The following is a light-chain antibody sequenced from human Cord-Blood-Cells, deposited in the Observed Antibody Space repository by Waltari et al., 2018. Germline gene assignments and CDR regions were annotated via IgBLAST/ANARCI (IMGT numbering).Light chain of an antibody. CDR1: SSDVGSYNI. V-gene: IGLV2-23*01. CDR2: EGS. CDR3: CSYAGSSTWV. J-gene: IGLJ3*02. Sequence: QSALTQPASVSGSPGQSITISCTGTSSDVGSYNIVSWYQQHPGKAPKPVIDEGSKRPSGVSNRFSGSKSGNTASLTISGLQAEDEADYYCCSYAGSSTWVFGGGTKLTVL.